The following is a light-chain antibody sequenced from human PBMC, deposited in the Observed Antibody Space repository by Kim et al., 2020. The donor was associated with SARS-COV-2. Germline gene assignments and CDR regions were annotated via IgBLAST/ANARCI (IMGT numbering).Light chain of an antibody. CDR1: QSVTSDY. CDR3: QQYGGSPIT. Sequence: PGERASLSCRASQSVTSDYLAWLQQKPGQTPRLLIYAASNRATGIPDRFSGSGSGTDFTLTISRLEPEDFAVYYCQQYGGSPITFGPGTKVDIK. CDR2: AAS. V-gene: IGKV3-20*01. J-gene: IGKJ3*01.